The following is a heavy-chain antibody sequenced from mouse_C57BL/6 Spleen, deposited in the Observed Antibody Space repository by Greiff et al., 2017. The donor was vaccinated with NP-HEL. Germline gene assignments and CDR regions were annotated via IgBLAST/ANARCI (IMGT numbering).Heavy chain of an antibody. CDR3: ASSPIYYYGSSFNY. CDR2: INPGSGGT. D-gene: IGHD1-1*01. Sequence: QVQLKESGAELVRPGTSVKVSCKASGYAFTNYLIEWVKQRPGQGLEWIGVINPGSGGTNYNEKFKGKATLTADKSSSTAYMQLSSLTSEDSAVYFCASSPIYYYGSSFNYWGQGTTLTVSS. CDR1: GYAFTNYL. V-gene: IGHV1-54*01. J-gene: IGHJ2*01.